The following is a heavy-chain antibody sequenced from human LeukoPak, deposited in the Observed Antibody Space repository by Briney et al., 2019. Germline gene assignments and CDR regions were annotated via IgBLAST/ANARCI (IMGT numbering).Heavy chain of an antibody. CDR3: ARQRLGYSYGVDI. J-gene: IGHJ3*02. CDR2: ISSSSSTI. CDR1: GFTFSDYY. Sequence: PGGSLRLSCAASGFTFSDYYMSWIRQAPGKGLEWVSYISSSSSTIYYADSVKGRFTISRDNAKNSLYLQMNSLRDEDTAVYYCARQRLGYSYGVDIWGQGTMVTVSS. D-gene: IGHD5-18*01. V-gene: IGHV3-11*04.